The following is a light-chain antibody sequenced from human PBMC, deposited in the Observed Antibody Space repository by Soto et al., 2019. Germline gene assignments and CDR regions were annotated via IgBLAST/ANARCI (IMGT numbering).Light chain of an antibody. CDR3: QQNNKWPPVT. Sequence: EVVITQSPATVSVSPGEGVTLACRASQTISNDLAWYQQKPGQAPRLLIYGASTRATGVPARFSGGGSGTEFTLTISSLQSEDFAFYYCQQNNKWPPVTFGGGTKLEIK. V-gene: IGKV3-15*01. J-gene: IGKJ4*01. CDR2: GAS. CDR1: QTISND.